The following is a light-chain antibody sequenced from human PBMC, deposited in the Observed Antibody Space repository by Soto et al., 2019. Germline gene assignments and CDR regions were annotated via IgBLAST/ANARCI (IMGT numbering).Light chain of an antibody. CDR3: QHYNQWPPFT. Sequence: EIVMTQSPATLSVSPGERATLSCRASQSVKSSLAWYQHKPGQLPRLLIYGASTRATGVPLRFSGSGSGTDFTLTISSLQAEDVAVYYCQHYNQWPPFTFVPGTKVDIK. V-gene: IGKV3-15*01. CDR2: GAS. CDR1: QSVKSS. J-gene: IGKJ3*01.